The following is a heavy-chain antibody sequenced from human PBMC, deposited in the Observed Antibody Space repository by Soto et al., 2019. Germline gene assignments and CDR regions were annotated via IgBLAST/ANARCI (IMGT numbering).Heavy chain of an antibody. CDR2: ISAYTDDP. V-gene: IGHV1-18*01. D-gene: IGHD2-2*01. CDR3: ARVIPGAEASFDP. CDR1: GNTFTNFG. J-gene: IGHJ5*02. Sequence: QGQLVQSGAEVKKPGASVKVSCTASGNTFTNFGVTWVRQAPGQGLEWMGWISAYTDDPNYAQKFQGRVTMTIDTSTSTDYLDLTSLTSDDTAVYYCARVIPGAEASFDPWGQGTLITVSS.